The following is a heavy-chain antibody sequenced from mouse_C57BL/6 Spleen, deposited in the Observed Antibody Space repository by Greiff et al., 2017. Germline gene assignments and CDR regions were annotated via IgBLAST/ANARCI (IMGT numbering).Heavy chain of an antibody. CDR1: GFSLSTSGMG. CDR2: IYWDDDK. D-gene: IGHD4-1*01. Sequence: QVTLKVSGPGILQSSQTLSLTCSFSGFSLSTSGMGVSWIRQPSGKGLEWLAHIYWDDDKRYNPSLKSRLTISKDTSRNQVFLKITSVDTADTATYYCARLGGAMDYWGQGTSVTVSS. J-gene: IGHJ4*01. CDR3: ARLGGAMDY. V-gene: IGHV8-12*01.